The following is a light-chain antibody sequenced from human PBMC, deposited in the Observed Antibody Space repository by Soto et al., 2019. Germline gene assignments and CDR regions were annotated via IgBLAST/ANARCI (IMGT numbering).Light chain of an antibody. J-gene: IGLJ1*01. V-gene: IGLV1-40*01. Sequence: QSVLTQPPSVSGAPGQRVTISCTGSSSNIGAGYGVHWYQQLPGTAPKLLIYGDNNRPSGVPDRFSGSRSGTSASLAITGLQAEDEADYYCQSYDSSLSYVFGPGTKVTVL. CDR2: GDN. CDR3: QSYDSSLSYV. CDR1: SSNIGAGYG.